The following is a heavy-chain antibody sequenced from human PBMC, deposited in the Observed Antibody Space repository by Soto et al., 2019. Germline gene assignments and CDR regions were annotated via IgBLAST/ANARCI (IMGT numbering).Heavy chain of an antibody. Sequence: ASVKVSCKASGGTFSSYAISWVRQAPGQGLEWMGGIIPIFGTANYAQKFQGRVTITADESTSTAYMELSSLRSEDTAVYYCARVFYDILTGYYTDYWGQGTLVTVSS. D-gene: IGHD3-9*01. CDR1: GGTFSSYA. J-gene: IGHJ4*02. CDR2: IIPIFGTA. CDR3: ARVFYDILTGYYTDY. V-gene: IGHV1-69*13.